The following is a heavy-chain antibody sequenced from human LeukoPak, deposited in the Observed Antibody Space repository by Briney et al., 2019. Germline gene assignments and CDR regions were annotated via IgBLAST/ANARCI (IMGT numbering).Heavy chain of an antibody. V-gene: IGHV3-30*04. J-gene: IGHJ4*02. Sequence: GGSLRLSYAASGFTFSSYAMHWVRQAPGRGLEWVAVISYDGSNKYYADTVKGRLTISRDNSKNTLYLQMNSLRAEDTAVYYCAREERDGDDVLFDYWGQGTLVTVSS. CDR2: ISYDGSNK. CDR1: GFTFSSYA. D-gene: IGHD4-17*01. CDR3: AREERDGDDVLFDY.